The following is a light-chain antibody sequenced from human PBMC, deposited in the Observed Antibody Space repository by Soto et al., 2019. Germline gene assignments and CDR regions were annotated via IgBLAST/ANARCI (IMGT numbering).Light chain of an antibody. J-gene: IGKJ4*01. CDR3: QQYNSWPLT. CDR1: QSVATN. V-gene: IGKV3D-15*01. CDR2: DIF. Sequence: EIVMTQSPATLPVSPGERATLSCRASQSVATNLAWYKQKPAQPPRLVMYDIFTRSTGVPTRISGSGSGTEFTLTIRSLQSEDFAVYYCQQYNSWPLTFGGGTKVEIK.